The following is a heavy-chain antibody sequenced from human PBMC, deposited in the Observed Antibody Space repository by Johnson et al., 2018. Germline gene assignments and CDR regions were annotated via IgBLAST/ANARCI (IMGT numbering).Heavy chain of an antibody. CDR1: GFTFSSYW. CDR2: IKQDGSEK. CDR3: ARKVQQLVPPYYYYGMDV. D-gene: IGHD6-6*01. V-gene: IGHV3-7*01. Sequence: VQLVQSGGGLVQPGGSLRLSCAASGFTFSSYWMSWVRQAPGKGLEWVANIKQDGSEKYYVASVKGRFTISRANAKNSLYLQMNSLRAEDTAVYYCARKVQQLVPPYYYYGMDVWGQGTTVTVSS. J-gene: IGHJ6*02.